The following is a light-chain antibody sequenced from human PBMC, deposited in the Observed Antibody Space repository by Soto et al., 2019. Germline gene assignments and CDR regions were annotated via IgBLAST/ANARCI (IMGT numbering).Light chain of an antibody. CDR2: AAS. Sequence: AIRMTQSPSSLSASTGDRVTITCRASQGISSYLAWHQQKPGKAPKLLIYAASTLQSGVQSRFSGSGSGTDCTLTISCLQSEDVATYYCHQDYSYPPTFGQGTKVEL. CDR3: HQDYSYPPT. CDR1: QGISSY. V-gene: IGKV1-8*01. J-gene: IGKJ1*01.